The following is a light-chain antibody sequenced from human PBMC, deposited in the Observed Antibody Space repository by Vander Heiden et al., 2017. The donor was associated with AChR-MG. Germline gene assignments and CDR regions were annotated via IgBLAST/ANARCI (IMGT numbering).Light chain of an antibody. J-gene: IGLJ2*01. Sequence: QSALTQPRSVSGSPGQSVTIPCTGTSSDVGGYNYVSWYQQHPGKAPKLMIYDVDKRPSGVPDRFSGSKSGSTASLTISGLQAEDEADYYCCSYAGSYAVVFGGGTKLTVL. V-gene: IGLV2-11*01. CDR1: SSDVGGYNY. CDR3: CSYAGSYAVV. CDR2: DVD.